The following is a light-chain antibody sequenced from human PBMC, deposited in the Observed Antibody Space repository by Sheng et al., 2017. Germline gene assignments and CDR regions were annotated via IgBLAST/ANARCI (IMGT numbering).Light chain of an antibody. V-gene: IGKV1-33*01. Sequence: DIQMTQSPSSLSASVGDRVTITCQASQDISNYLNWYQQKPGKAPKLLIYDASNLETGVPSRFSGSGSGTDFTFTISSLQPEDIATYYCQQYDNLPYTLVQGTEXGDQ. J-gene: IGKJ2*01. CDR2: DAS. CDR1: QDISNY. CDR3: QQYDNLPYT.